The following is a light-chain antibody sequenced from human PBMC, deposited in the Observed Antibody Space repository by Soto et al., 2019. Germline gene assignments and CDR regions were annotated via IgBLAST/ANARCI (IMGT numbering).Light chain of an antibody. CDR1: QSVSSN. CDR2: GAY. J-gene: IGKJ1*01. CDR3: QQYNNWPWT. Sequence: EIVMTQSPATLSVSPGERATLSGRASQSVSSNLAWYQQKPGQAPRLLIYGAYTRATGITARFSGSGSGTEFTLTISSLQSEDFAVYYCQQYNNWPWTFGQGTQVEIK. V-gene: IGKV3-15*01.